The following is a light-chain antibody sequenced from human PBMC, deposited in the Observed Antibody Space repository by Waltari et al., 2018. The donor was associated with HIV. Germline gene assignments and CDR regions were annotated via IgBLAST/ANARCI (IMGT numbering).Light chain of an antibody. V-gene: IGLV2-8*01. CDR2: EVT. CDR3: SSFAGSNKL. CDR1: TSALPDYNF. J-gene: IGLJ2*01. Sequence: QSALTPPPSASGSPGQSVNMSCTGATSALPDYNFISWYQQYSGKAPKLIIFEVTKRPSGVPDRFSGSRSGNTASLIVSGLQAEDEAVYFCSSFAGSNKLFGGGTKLTVL.